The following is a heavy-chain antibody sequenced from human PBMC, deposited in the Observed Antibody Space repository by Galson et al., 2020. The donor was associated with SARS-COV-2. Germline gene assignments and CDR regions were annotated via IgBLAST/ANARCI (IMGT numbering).Heavy chain of an antibody. Sequence: GESLKISCAASGFTFSSYGMHWVRQAPGKGLEWVAVIWYDGSNKYYADSVKGRFTISRDNSKNTLYLQMNSLRAEDTAVYYCAKGPWYSSSWYYFDYWGQGTLVTVSS. D-gene: IGHD6-13*01. CDR3: AKGPWYSSSWYYFDY. CDR2: IWYDGSNK. V-gene: IGHV3-33*06. J-gene: IGHJ4*02. CDR1: GFTFSSYG.